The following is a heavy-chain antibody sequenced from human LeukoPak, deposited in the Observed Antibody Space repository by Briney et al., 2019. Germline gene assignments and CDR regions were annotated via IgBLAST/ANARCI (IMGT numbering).Heavy chain of an antibody. Sequence: GGSLRLSCAASGFTFSSYAMSWVRQAPGKGLEWVSAISGSGGSTYYADSVKGRFTISRDNSKNTLYLQMNSLGAEDTAVYYCAKAAQTSYDFWSGYYTTPQYYFDYWGQGTLVTVSS. J-gene: IGHJ4*02. V-gene: IGHV3-23*01. D-gene: IGHD3-3*01. CDR3: AKAAQTSYDFWSGYYTTPQYYFDY. CDR2: ISGSGGST. CDR1: GFTFSSYA.